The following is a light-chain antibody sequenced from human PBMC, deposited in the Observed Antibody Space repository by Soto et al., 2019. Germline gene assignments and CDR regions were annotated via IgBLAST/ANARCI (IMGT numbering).Light chain of an antibody. Sequence: QSVLTQPASVSGSPGQSITISCTGTSSDVGGYNYVSWYQQHPGKAPKLMIYEVSNRPSGVSNRFSGSKSDNTASLTISGLQAEDEADYYCSSYTSSSTIFYVFGTGTKLTVL. V-gene: IGLV2-14*01. CDR3: SSYTSSSTIFYV. CDR2: EVS. J-gene: IGLJ1*01. CDR1: SSDVGGYNY.